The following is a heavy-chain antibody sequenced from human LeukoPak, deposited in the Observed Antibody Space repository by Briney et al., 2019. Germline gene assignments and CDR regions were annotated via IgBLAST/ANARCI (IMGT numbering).Heavy chain of an antibody. Sequence: PSETLSLTCAVSGYSISSGYYWGWIRQPPGKGLEWIGSIYHSGSTYYNPSLKSRVTISVDTSKNRFSLKLSSVTAADTAVYYCARVGPNYYDSSGHGAFDIWGQGTMVTVSS. CDR2: IYHSGST. J-gene: IGHJ3*02. CDR1: GYSISSGYY. CDR3: ARVGPNYYDSSGHGAFDI. V-gene: IGHV4-38-2*01. D-gene: IGHD3-22*01.